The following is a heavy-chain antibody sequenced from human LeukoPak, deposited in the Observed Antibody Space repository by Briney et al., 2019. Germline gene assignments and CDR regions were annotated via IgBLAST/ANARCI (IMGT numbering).Heavy chain of an antibody. Sequence: GASVKVSCKASGYTFTSYGISWVRQAPGQGLEWMGWISAYNGNTNYAQKLQGRVTMTTDTSTSTAYMELSSLRSEDTAVYYCARQNKVYYDYVWGSSWFDPWGQGTLVTVSS. CDR1: GYTFTSYG. D-gene: IGHD3-16*01. CDR3: ARQNKVYYDYVWGSSWFDP. CDR2: ISAYNGNT. J-gene: IGHJ5*02. V-gene: IGHV1-18*01.